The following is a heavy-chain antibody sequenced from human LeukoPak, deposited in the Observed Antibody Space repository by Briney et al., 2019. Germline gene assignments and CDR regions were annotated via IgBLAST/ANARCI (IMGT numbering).Heavy chain of an antibody. Sequence: GASVKVSCKASGYTFTSYHMHWVRQAPGQGLEWMGLINLSGGSTTYAQRFQGRVTLTRDTSTSTVYMELSSLRSEDTAVYYCARVYVDDIPMIKDYWGQGTLVTVSS. CDR2: INLSGGST. J-gene: IGHJ4*02. CDR1: GYTFTSYH. D-gene: IGHD2-8*01. V-gene: IGHV1-46*01. CDR3: ARVYVDDIPMIKDY.